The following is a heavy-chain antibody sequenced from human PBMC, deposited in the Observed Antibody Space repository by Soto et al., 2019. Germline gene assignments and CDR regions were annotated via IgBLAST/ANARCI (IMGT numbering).Heavy chain of an antibody. J-gene: IGHJ4*02. D-gene: IGHD3-10*01. V-gene: IGHV3-33*01. CDR1: RFTFSSYG. Sequence: GGSLRLSCPASRFTFSSYGMHWVRQAPGKGLEWVAVIWYDGSNKYYADSVKGRFTITRDNSKNTLYLQMNSLRAEDTAVYYCARDPHYGSGSYYIFDYWGQGTLVTVSS. CDR2: IWYDGSNK. CDR3: ARDPHYGSGSYYIFDY.